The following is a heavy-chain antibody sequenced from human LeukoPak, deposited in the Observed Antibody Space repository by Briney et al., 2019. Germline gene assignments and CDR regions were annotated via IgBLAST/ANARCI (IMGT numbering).Heavy chain of an antibody. CDR3: VRNLMQFTGLAY. D-gene: IGHD2-8*02. CDR1: GYTFTGYY. J-gene: IGHJ4*02. Sequence: GASVKVSCKASGYTFTGYYMHWVRQAPGQGLEWMGWINPNSGGTNYAQKFQGRVTMTRDTSISTAYMELSSLRSEDTAVYYCVRNLMQFTGLAYWGQGTLVTVSS. CDR2: INPNSGGT. V-gene: IGHV1-2*02.